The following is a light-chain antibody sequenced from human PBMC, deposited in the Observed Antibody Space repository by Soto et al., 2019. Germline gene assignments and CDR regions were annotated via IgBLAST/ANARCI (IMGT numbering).Light chain of an antibody. Sequence: QSALTQPPSASGSPGQSVTISCTGTSSDVGGYNYVSWYQQHPGKAPKLMIYEVSKRPSGVPDRFSGSKSGNTASLTVSGLQADDEADYYCSSYAGSNNPNVFGTGTKLTVL. CDR3: SSYAGSNNPNV. CDR1: SSDVGGYNY. J-gene: IGLJ1*01. CDR2: EVS. V-gene: IGLV2-8*01.